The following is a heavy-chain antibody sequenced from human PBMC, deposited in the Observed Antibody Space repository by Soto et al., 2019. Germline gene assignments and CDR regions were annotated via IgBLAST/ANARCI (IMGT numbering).Heavy chain of an antibody. CDR2: ISNSGGST. V-gene: IGHV3-23*01. CDR3: AKLRIQLWLQDDY. J-gene: IGHJ4*02. Sequence: PVGSLRLSCAASGFTFSSYGMTWVRQAPGKGLEWVSTISNSGGSTYYADSVKGRFTISRDNSKNTLYLQMNSLRAEDTAVYYCAKLRIQLWLQDDYWGQGTLVTVSS. CDR1: GFTFSSYG. D-gene: IGHD5-18*01.